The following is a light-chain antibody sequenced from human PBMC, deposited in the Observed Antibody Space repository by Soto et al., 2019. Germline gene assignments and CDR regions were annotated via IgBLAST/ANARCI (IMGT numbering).Light chain of an antibody. V-gene: IGKV3-20*01. Sequence: EIVLTQSPGTLSLSPGERATISCRASQSVMNAFLAWYQQKPGQAPRFLIYATSSRAPGIPDRFSGSGSGTDFTLTISRLEPEDFAVYYCQQHDTSTWTFGQGTKVEI. J-gene: IGKJ1*01. CDR2: ATS. CDR3: QQHDTSTWT. CDR1: QSVMNAF.